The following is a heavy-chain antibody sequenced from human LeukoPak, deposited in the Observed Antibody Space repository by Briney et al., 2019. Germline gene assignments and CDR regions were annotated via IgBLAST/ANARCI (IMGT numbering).Heavy chain of an antibody. CDR1: GYSFTSYW. Sequence: GESLHISSKGSGYSFTSYWIGWGRPMPGKGLEWVGIIYPGDSDTRYSPSFQGQVTISADKSISTAYPQLSSPKASDTAMYYCARHVVVVVAATPFDYYYMDVWGKGTTVTVSS. CDR3: ARHVVVVVAATPFDYYYMDV. D-gene: IGHD2-15*01. J-gene: IGHJ6*03. V-gene: IGHV5-51*01. CDR2: IYPGDSDT.